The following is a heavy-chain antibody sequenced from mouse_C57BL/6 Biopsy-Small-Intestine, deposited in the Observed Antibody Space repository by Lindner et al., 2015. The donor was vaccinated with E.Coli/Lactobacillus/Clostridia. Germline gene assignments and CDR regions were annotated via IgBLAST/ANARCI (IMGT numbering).Heavy chain of an antibody. CDR2: INPANGNT. Sequence: SVKVSCKASGYTFTNYDIHWMRQPRTKLESMGRINPANGNTEYSQKFQGRVTMTRDTSASTAYMELSSLESEDTAVYYCARDQYGSGSYDPFDEWGQGTMLTVSS. V-gene: IGHV1-84*02. CDR1: GYTFTNYD. J-gene: IGHJ3*02. CDR3: ARDQYGSGSYDPFDE. D-gene: IGHD2-2*01.